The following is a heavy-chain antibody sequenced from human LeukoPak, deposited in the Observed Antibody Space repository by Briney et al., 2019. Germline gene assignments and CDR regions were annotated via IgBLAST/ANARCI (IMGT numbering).Heavy chain of an antibody. J-gene: IGHJ4*02. D-gene: IGHD7-27*01. V-gene: IGHV1-2*02. CDR2: INPNSGGT. CDR1: GYTFSDYY. CDR3: ARVELGPRGSLDY. Sequence: ASVKVSCKSSGYTFSDYYMHWVRQAPGQGLEWMGWINPNSGGTNYAQKFQGRVTMTRDTSISTAYMELSRLRSDDTAVYYCARVELGPRGSLDYWGQGTLVTVSS.